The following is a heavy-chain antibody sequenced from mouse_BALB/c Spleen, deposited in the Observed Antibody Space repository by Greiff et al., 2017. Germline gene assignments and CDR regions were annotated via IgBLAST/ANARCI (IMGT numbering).Heavy chain of an antibody. CDR2: IYPGDGDT. CDR1: GYAFSSSW. D-gene: IGHD3-3*01. V-gene: IGHV1-82*01. Sequence: QVQLQQSGPELVKPGASVKISCKASGYAFSSSWMNWVKQRPGQGLEWIGRIYPGDGDTNYNGKFKGKATLTADKSSSTAYMQLSSLTSVDSAVYFCAIGWYFDVWGAGTTVTVSA. J-gene: IGHJ1*01. CDR3: AIGWYFDV.